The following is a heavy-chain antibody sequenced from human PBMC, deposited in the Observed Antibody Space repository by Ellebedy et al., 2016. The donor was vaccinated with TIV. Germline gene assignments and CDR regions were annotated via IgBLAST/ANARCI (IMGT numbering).Heavy chain of an antibody. CDR1: GGSFSGYY. D-gene: IGHD3-22*01. V-gene: IGHV4-34*01. CDR2: INHSGST. J-gene: IGHJ4*02. CDR3: ARASSAGDSSRIYFDD. Sequence: SETLSLXXAVYGGSFSGYYWSWIRQPPGKGLEWIGEINHSGSTNYNPSLKSRVTISVDTSKNQFSLKLSSVTAADTAVYYCARASSAGDSSRIYFDDWGQGTLVTVSS.